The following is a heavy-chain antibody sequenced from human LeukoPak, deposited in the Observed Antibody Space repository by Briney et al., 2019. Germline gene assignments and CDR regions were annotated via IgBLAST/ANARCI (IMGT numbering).Heavy chain of an antibody. V-gene: IGHV3-21*01. J-gene: IGHJ6*03. CDR2: ISSSSSYI. CDR1: GFTLCSYT. CDR3: ARAGYCSGGSCSLYYYYYMDV. D-gene: IGHD2-15*01. Sequence: GGSLRLSCAASGFTLCSYTLNWVRQAPGKGLEWVSSISSSSSYIYYADSVKGRFTISRDDAKNSLYLQMNSLRAEDTAVYSCARAGYCSGGSCSLYYYYYMDVWGKGTTVTVSS.